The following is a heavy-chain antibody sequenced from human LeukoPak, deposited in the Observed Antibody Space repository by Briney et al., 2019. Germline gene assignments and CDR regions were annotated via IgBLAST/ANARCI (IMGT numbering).Heavy chain of an antibody. CDR2: FDPEDGET. V-gene: IGHV1-24*01. CDR1: GYTLTELS. CDR3: ATARLPGLLRFGELFSFDY. D-gene: IGHD3-10*01. Sequence: ASVKVSCKVSGYTLTELSMHWVRQAPGKGLEWMGGFDPEDGETIYAQKFQGRVTMTEDTSTDTAYMELSSLRSEDTAVYYCATARLPGLLRFGELFSFDYWGQGTLVTVSS. J-gene: IGHJ4*02.